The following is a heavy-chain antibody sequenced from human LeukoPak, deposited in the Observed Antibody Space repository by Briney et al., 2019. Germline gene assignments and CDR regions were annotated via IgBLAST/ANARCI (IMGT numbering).Heavy chain of an antibody. CDR3: ARVDSSGWYLDDAFDI. D-gene: IGHD6-19*01. CDR1: GFTFSSYA. V-gene: IGHV3-23*01. J-gene: IGHJ3*02. CDR2: ISGSGGST. Sequence: PGGSLRLSCAASGFTFSSYAMSWVRQAPGKGLEWVSAISGSGGSTYYADSVKGRFTISRDNAKNSLYLQMNSLRAEDTAVYYCARVDSSGWYLDDAFDIWGQGTMVTVSS.